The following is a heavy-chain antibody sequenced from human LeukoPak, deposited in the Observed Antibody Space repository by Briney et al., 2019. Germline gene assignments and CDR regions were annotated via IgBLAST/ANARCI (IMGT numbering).Heavy chain of an antibody. CDR2: IYYSGST. V-gene: IGHV4-59*08. CDR3: ARHESYGAFDY. CDR1: GGSISSYY. D-gene: IGHD4-17*01. Sequence: SETLPLTCTVSGGSISSYYWSWIRQPPGKGLEWIGYIYYSGSTNYNPSLKSRVTISVDTSKNQFSLKLSSVTAADTAVYYCARHESYGAFDYWGQGTLVTVSS. J-gene: IGHJ4*02.